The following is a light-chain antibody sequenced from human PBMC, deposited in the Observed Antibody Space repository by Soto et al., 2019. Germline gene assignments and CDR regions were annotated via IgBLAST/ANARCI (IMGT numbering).Light chain of an antibody. CDR1: SPNIGSNT. V-gene: IGLV1-44*01. CDR2: SNN. CDR3: AAWDDSLNGRV. Sequence: QSVLTQPPSASGTPGQRVTIPCSGSSPNIGSNTVNWYKQLPGTAPKLLIYSNNQRPSGVPDRCSGSKSGTSASLAISGLQSEDEADYYCAAWDDSLNGRVFGGGTKLTVL. J-gene: IGLJ3*02.